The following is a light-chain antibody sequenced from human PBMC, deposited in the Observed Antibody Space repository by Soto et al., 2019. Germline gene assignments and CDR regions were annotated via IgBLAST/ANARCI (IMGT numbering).Light chain of an antibody. CDR1: QSVGRY. CDR3: QQRSNSPIT. J-gene: IGKJ5*01. Sequence: EIVLTQSPATLSLSPGETASLSCRASQSVGRYLAWFQQKPGQAPRLLMYYASNRPTGIPARFSGSGSGTAFTLTISSLEPEDFAVYYCQQRSNSPITFGQGTRLDIK. CDR2: YAS. V-gene: IGKV3-11*01.